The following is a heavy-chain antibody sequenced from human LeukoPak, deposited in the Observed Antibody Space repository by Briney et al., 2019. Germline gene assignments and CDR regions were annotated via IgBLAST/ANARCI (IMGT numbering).Heavy chain of an antibody. D-gene: IGHD1-26*01. Sequence: PGGSLILSCAASGFTFSNAWMSWVRQAPEKGLEWVGRIKSKTDGGTTDYAAPVKGRFTISRDDSKNTLYLQMNSLKTEDTAVYYCTTGVGAYHFDYWGQGTLVTVSS. CDR3: TTGVGAYHFDY. CDR2: IKSKTDGGTT. CDR1: GFTFSNAW. J-gene: IGHJ4*02. V-gene: IGHV3-15*01.